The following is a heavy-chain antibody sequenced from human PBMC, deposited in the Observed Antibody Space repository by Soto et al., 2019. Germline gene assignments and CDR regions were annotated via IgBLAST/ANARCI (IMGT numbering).Heavy chain of an antibody. V-gene: IGHV3-30*18. CDR1: GFTFSSYG. CDR3: AKGGIVVVSSLDY. CDR2: ISYDGSNK. D-gene: IGHD3-22*01. Sequence: SLRLSCAASGFTFSSYGMHWVRQAPGKGLEWVAVISYDGSNKYYADSVKGRFTISRDNSKNTLYLQMNSLRAEDTAVYYCAKGGIVVVSSLDYWGQGTLVTVSS. J-gene: IGHJ4*02.